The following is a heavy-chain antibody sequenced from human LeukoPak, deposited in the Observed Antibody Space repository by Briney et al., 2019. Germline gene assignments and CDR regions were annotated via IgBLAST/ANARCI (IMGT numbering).Heavy chain of an antibody. D-gene: IGHD3-10*01. CDR3: AREERVVRGVIIGI. Sequence: SETLSLTCAVYGVSFSGDHWTWIRQPPGKGLEWIGEINHSGSTNYNPSLKSRVAISVDTSNNQFSLKPSSVTAADTAVYYCAREERVVRGVIIGIWGQGTMVTVSS. CDR2: INHSGST. V-gene: IGHV4-34*01. J-gene: IGHJ3*02. CDR1: GVSFSGDH.